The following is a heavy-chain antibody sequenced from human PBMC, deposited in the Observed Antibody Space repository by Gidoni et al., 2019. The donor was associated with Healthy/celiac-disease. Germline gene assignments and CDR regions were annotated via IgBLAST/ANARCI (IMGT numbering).Heavy chain of an antibody. CDR2: IYYSGST. Sequence: QVQLQESGPGLVKPSETLSLPCTVSGGSISSYYWSWIRQPPGKGLEWIGYIYYSGSTNYNPSLKSRVTISVDTSKNQFSLKLSSVTAADTAVYYCARGGYSSGWYYSDWGQGTLVTVSS. D-gene: IGHD6-19*01. CDR3: ARGGYSSGWYYSD. J-gene: IGHJ4*02. V-gene: IGHV4-59*01. CDR1: GGSISSYY.